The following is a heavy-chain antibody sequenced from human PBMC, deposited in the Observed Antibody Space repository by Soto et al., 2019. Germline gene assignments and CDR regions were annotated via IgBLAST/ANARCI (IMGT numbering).Heavy chain of an antibody. D-gene: IGHD3-3*01. J-gene: IGHJ6*02. Sequence: GESLKISCKGSGYSFTSYWISWVRQMPGKGLEWMGRIDPSDSYTNYSPSFQGHVTISADKSISTAYLQWSSLKASDTAMYYCARHSSLPRYYDFWSGYYYYYYYGMDVWGQGTTVTVSS. CDR2: IDPSDSYT. CDR1: GYSFTSYW. V-gene: IGHV5-10-1*01. CDR3: ARHSSLPRYYDFWSGYYYYYYYGMDV.